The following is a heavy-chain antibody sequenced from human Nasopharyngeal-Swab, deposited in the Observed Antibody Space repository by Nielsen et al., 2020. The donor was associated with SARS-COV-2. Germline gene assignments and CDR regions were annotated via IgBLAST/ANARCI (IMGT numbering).Heavy chain of an antibody. CDR1: GFTFSSYA. D-gene: IGHD2-2*03. CDR2: ISGSGGST. J-gene: IGHJ4*02. V-gene: IGHV3-23*01. Sequence: GESLKISCAASGFTFSSYAMSWVRQAPGKGLEWVSAISGSGGSTYYADSVKGRFTISRDNSKNTLYLQMNSLRAEDTAVYYCAKGPGYCSSTSCARKAYFDYWGQGTLVTVSP. CDR3: AKGPGYCSSTSCARKAYFDY.